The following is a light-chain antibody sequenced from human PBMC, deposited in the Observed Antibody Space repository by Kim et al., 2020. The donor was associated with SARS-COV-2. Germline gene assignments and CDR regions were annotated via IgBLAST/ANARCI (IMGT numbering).Light chain of an antibody. CDR1: DSNIAKTF. Sequence: ELTQPPSVSGPPGQSVTISCSGGDSNIAKTFVYWYQQLPGTAPKLLIFGNTQRPSGVPDRFSGSKSGTSASLAISGLRPEDEADYYCAAWDDTLSARLFCGGTQLTVL. CDR2: GNT. CDR3: AAWDDTLSARL. V-gene: IGLV1-47*02. J-gene: IGLJ2*01.